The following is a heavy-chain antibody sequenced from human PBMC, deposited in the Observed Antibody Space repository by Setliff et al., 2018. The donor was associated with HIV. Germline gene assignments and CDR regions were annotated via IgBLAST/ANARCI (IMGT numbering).Heavy chain of an antibody. Sequence: GGSLRLSCAASGFTFSSYGMNWVRQAPGKGLEWVSSISSSSSNIYYADSVKGRFTISRDNAKNSLYLQMNSLRAEDTAVYYCARDSEDTAWDYYYYMDVWGKGTTVTVSS. CDR3: ARDSEDTAWDYYYYMDV. V-gene: IGHV3-21*01. D-gene: IGHD5-18*01. CDR1: GFTFSSYG. J-gene: IGHJ6*03. CDR2: ISSSSSNI.